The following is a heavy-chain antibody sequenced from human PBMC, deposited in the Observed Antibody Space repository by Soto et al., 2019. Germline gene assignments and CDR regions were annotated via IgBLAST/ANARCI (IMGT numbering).Heavy chain of an antibody. V-gene: IGHV6-1*01. CDR2: TYYRSRFFS. J-gene: IGHJ5*02. CDR1: GDSVSSYSAA. CDR3: VRDRYSSSGWFDR. D-gene: IGHD3-10*01. Sequence: PSQTLSLTCAISGDSVSSYSAAWNWIRQSPSGGLEWLGRTYYRSRFFSDYAESVKSRIIINPDTSKNQFSLRLKSVTPEDTAVYYCVRDRYSSSGWFDRWGQGMPVTVSS.